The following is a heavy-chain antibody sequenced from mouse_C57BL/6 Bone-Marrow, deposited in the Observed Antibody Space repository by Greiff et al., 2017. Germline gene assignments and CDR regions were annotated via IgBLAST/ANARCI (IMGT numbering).Heavy chain of an antibody. D-gene: IGHD2-4*01. V-gene: IGHV1-62-2*01. CDR2: FYPGSGSI. CDR3: ARHGYDYDVVPWFAY. Sequence: QVQLQQSGAELVKPGASVMLSCKASGYTFTEYTIHWVKQRSGQGLERIGWFYPGSGSIMHNEKFKDKATLTADKSSSTVYMELSRLTSEDSAVYVCARHGYDYDVVPWFAYWGQGTLVTVSA. CDR1: GYTFTEYT. J-gene: IGHJ3*01.